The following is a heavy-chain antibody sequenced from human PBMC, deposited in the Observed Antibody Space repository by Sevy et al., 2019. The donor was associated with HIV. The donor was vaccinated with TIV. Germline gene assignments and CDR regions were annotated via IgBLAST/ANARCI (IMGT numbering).Heavy chain of an antibody. J-gene: IGHJ3*02. V-gene: IGHV4-30-4*01. CDR3: ARAVGFTRGAFDI. D-gene: IGHD3-10*01. Sequence: SETLSLTCTISGDSITTNDYFWTWIRQSPGKGLEWIGYLYYSGSTAYNPSLKSRVSISTDTTKSHFSLNLNSVTGADTAIHYCARAVGFTRGAFDIWGQGITVTVSS. CDR1: GDSITTNDYF. CDR2: LYYSGST.